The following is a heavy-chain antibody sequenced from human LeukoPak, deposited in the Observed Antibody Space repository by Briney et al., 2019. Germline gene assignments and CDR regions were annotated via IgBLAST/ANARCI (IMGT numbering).Heavy chain of an antibody. CDR1: GYSFSSYW. CDR2: IYPDDSDT. J-gene: IGHJ4*02. V-gene: IGHV5-51*01. Sequence: GESLKISCKGSGYSFSSYWIGWVRQKPGKGLEWMGLIYPDDSDTRYSPSFQGQVTISADKSISTAYLQWSSLKASDTAMYYCARRRDYDTSYSLDYWGQGTLVTASS. CDR3: ARRRDYDTSYSLDY. D-gene: IGHD3-22*01.